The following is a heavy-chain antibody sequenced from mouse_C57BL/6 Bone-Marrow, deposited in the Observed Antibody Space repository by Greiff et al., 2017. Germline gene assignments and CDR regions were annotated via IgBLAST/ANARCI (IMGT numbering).Heavy chain of an antibody. CDR2: ISSGGGYI. CDR3: TSSTMDEDYFDY. Sequence: EVQGVESGHGLVKPGGSLKLSCAASGFTFSSYAMTWVRQTPEKSLEWVAYISSGGGYIYYADTVKGRFTIYRANARNTLHLQMSSLESEDTAMDNCTSSTMDEDYFDYWGQGTTLTVSS. D-gene: IGHD2-1*01. V-gene: IGHV5-9-1*02. J-gene: IGHJ2*01. CDR1: GFTFSSYA.